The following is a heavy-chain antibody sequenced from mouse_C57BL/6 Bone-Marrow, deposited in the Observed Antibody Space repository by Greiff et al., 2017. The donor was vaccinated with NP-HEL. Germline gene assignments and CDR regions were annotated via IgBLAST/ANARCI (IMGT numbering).Heavy chain of an antibody. CDR3: TTPDYSSSSYFDY. D-gene: IGHD1-1*01. J-gene: IGHJ2*01. Sequence: VQLQQSGAELVRPGASVKLSCTASGFNIKDDYMHWVKQRPEQGLEWIGWIDPENGDTDYASKFQGTASLTADTSSNTAYLQLSSLSSEHPAVYYCTTPDYSSSSYFDYWGQGTTLTVSS. V-gene: IGHV14-4*01. CDR1: GFNIKDDY. CDR2: IDPENGDT.